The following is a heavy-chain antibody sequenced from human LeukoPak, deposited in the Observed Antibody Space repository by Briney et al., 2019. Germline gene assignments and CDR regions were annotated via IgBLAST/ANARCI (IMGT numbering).Heavy chain of an antibody. V-gene: IGHV3-11*01. J-gene: IGHJ4*02. Sequence: GGTLRLSCAASGITFSSYGMSWIRQAPGKGLEWVSYISSSGSNTYYADSVKGRFTISRDNAKNSLYLQMSSLRAEDTAVYYCAKDIGSIAAYYFDYWGQGTLVTVSS. CDR3: AKDIGSIAAYYFDY. CDR1: GITFSSYG. D-gene: IGHD6-6*01. CDR2: ISSSGSNT.